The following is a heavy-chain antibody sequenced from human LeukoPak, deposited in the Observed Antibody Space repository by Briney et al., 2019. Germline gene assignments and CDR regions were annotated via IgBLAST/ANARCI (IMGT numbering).Heavy chain of an antibody. J-gene: IGHJ3*02. Sequence: PSETLSLTCAVYGGSFSGYYWSWIRQPPGKGLEWIGEINHSGSTNYNPSLKSRVTISVDTSKNQFSLKLSSVTAADTAVYYCARGAVWLDDAFDIWGQGTMVTVSS. CDR2: INHSGST. CDR3: ARGAVWLDDAFDI. CDR1: GGSFSGYY. V-gene: IGHV4-34*01. D-gene: IGHD6-19*01.